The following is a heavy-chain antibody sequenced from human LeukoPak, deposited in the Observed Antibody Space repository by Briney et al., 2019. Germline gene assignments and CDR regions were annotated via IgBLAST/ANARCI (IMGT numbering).Heavy chain of an antibody. CDR3: AREKSSAFDY. Sequence: GGSLRLSCAASGFTFSSYGMHWVRQAPGNGLEWVAVIWYDGSNKYYADSVKGRFTISRDNSKNTLYLQMNSLRAEDTAVYYCAREKSSAFDYWGQGTLVTVSS. D-gene: IGHD3-22*01. J-gene: IGHJ4*02. V-gene: IGHV3-33*01. CDR2: IWYDGSNK. CDR1: GFTFSSYG.